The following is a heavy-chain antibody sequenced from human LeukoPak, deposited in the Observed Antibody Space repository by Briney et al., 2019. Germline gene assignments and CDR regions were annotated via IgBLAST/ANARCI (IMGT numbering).Heavy chain of an antibody. Sequence: GGSLRLSCAASGFTFSSYSMNWVRQAPGKGLEWVSYISSSSSTIYYADSVKGRFTTSRDNAKNSLYLQMNSLRAEDTAVYYCARRPLTRTYYYDSSGYSIDYWGQGTLVTVSS. CDR3: ARRPLTRTYYYDSSGYSIDY. J-gene: IGHJ4*02. CDR2: ISSSSSTI. CDR1: GFTFSSYS. V-gene: IGHV3-48*04. D-gene: IGHD3-22*01.